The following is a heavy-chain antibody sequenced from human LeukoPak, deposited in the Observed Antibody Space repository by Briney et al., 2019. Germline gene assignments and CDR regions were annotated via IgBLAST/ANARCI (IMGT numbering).Heavy chain of an antibody. Sequence: GGSLRLSRAASGFTFSSYEMNWVRQAPGKGLEWVSYISSSGSTIYYADSVKGRFTISRDNAKNSLYLQMNSLRAEDTAVYYCARRGGHYDSSGYYYKWGQGTLVTVSS. J-gene: IGHJ4*02. CDR1: GFTFSSYE. CDR2: ISSSGSTI. V-gene: IGHV3-48*03. CDR3: ARRGGHYDSSGYYYK. D-gene: IGHD3-22*01.